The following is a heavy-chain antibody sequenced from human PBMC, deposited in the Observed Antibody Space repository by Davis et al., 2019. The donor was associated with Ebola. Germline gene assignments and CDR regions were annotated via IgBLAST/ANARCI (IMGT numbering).Heavy chain of an antibody. CDR1: GFTFSSYS. Sequence: GESLKISCAASGFTFSSYSMNWVRQAPGKGLEWVSYISSSSSYTNYADSVKGRFTISRGNAKNSLYLQMNSLSAEDTAVYYCATSYFTVTTLYWGQGTLVTVSS. V-gene: IGHV3-21*05. CDR2: ISSSSSYT. J-gene: IGHJ4*02. CDR3: ATSYFTVTTLY. D-gene: IGHD4-17*01.